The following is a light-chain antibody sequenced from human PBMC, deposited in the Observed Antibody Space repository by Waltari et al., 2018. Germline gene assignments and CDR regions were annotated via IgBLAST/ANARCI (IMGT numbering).Light chain of an antibody. Sequence: EIVLTQSPATLSLSPGERATLSCRASQSVSSYLAWYQQKPGQAPRLLIYDASNRSTGIPARFGGSGFGTDFTLTISSLEPEDFAVDYCQQRINWPITFGGGTKVEIK. J-gene: IGKJ4*01. V-gene: IGKV3-11*01. CDR1: QSVSSY. CDR2: DAS. CDR3: QQRINWPIT.